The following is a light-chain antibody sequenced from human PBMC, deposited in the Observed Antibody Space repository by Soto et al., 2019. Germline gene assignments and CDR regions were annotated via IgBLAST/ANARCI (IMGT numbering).Light chain of an antibody. CDR3: AAWDDSMNVVV. Sequence: QAVVTQPPSASGTPGQRVTISCSGSSSNLGSNTVNWYQQLPGTAPKLLIYSNNQRPSGVPDRFSGSKSGTSASLAISGLQSEDEDDYYCAAWDDSMNVVVFGGGTKLTVL. V-gene: IGLV1-44*01. CDR2: SNN. CDR1: SSNLGSNT. J-gene: IGLJ2*01.